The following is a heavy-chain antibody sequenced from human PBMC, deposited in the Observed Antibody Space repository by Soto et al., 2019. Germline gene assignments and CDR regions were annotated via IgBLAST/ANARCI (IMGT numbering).Heavy chain of an antibody. CDR1: GFSLSNARMG. Sequence: QVTLKESGPVLVKPTETLTLTCTVSGFSLSNARMGVSWIRQPPVKAVEWLAHIFSNDEKSYTTSLKSRLTISKDTSNSQVVLTMTDMDPVDTATYYCARIRDLAYSSSWCLDYWGQGTLVTVSS. J-gene: IGHJ4*02. V-gene: IGHV2-26*01. CDR2: IFSNDEK. CDR3: ARIRDLAYSSSWCLDY. D-gene: IGHD6-13*01.